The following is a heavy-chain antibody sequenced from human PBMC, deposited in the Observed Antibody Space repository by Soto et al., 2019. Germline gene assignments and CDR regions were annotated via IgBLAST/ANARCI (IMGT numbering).Heavy chain of an antibody. V-gene: IGHV4-31*03. Sequence: SETLSLTCTVSGGSISSGGYYWSWILQHPGKGLEWIVYIYYSGSTYYNPSLKSRVTISVDTSKNQFALKLSSVTAADTAVYYCARGRYYDSSGYYFETLYCFDYWGQGTLVTVSS. J-gene: IGHJ4*02. CDR2: IYYSGST. CDR1: GGSISSGGYY. D-gene: IGHD3-22*01. CDR3: ARGRYYDSSGYYFETLYCFDY.